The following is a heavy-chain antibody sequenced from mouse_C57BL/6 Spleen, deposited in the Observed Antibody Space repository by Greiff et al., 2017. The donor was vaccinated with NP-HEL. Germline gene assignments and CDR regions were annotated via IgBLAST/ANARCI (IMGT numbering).Heavy chain of an antibody. CDR1: GFNIKDYY. J-gene: IGHJ2*01. V-gene: IGHV14-1*01. D-gene: IGHD2-14*01. CDR2: IDPEDGDT. Sequence: EVQLQQSGAELVRPGASVKLSCTASGFNIKDYYMHWVKQRPEQGLEWIGRIDPEDGDTEYAPKFQGKATMTADTSSNTAYLQLSSLTSEDTAVYYCSTGVGTGDFDYWGQGTTLTVSS. CDR3: STGVGTGDFDY.